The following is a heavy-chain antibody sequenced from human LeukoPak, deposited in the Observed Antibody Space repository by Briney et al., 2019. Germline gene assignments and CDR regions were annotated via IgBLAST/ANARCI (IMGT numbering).Heavy chain of an antibody. D-gene: IGHD3-10*01. CDR1: GFTFSSYA. Sequence: GGSLRLSCAASGFTFSSYAMHWVRQAPGKGLEWVAVISYDGSNKYYADSVKGRFTISRDNSKNTLYLQVNSLRAEDTAVYYCAREITMVRGVIITNGMDVWGQGTTVTVSS. CDR3: AREITMVRGVIITNGMDV. V-gene: IGHV3-30*04. J-gene: IGHJ6*02. CDR2: ISYDGSNK.